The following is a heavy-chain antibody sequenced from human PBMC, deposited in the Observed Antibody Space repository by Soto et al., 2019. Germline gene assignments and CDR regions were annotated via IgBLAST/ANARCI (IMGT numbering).Heavy chain of an antibody. Sequence: PSETLSLTCTVSGGSLSSGGYSWSWIGQHPGKGREWIGYIHFSRTTYHNPALKRRVTIPVDTSNNPCCLRLSSVADADTALYYCATILSSTSCVLWRGYPRNYGMGVWGIQTTFTVPS. CDR2: IHFSRTT. D-gene: IGHD3-3*01. V-gene: IGHV4-31*03. CDR1: GGSLSSGGYS. CDR3: ATILSSTSCVLWRGYPRNYGMGV. J-gene: IGHJ6*04.